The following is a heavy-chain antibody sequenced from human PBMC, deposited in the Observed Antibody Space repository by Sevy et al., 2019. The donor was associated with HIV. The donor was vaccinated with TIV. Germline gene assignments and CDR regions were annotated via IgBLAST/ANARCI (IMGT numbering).Heavy chain of an antibody. CDR3: ARRGYYDSSGYYTYGMDV. J-gene: IGHJ6*02. CDR1: GYTFSNYW. V-gene: IGHV5-51*01. D-gene: IGHD3-22*01. Sequence: GESLKISCKGSGYTFSNYWIGWVRQMPGKGLEWMGIIYPGDSDTRYSPSFQGQVTISSDKSISTAYLQWSSLKASDTAMYYCARRGYYDSSGYYTYGMDVWGQGTTVTASS. CDR2: IYPGDSDT.